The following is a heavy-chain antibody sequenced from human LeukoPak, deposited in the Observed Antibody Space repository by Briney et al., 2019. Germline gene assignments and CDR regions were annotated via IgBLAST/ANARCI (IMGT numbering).Heavy chain of an antibody. V-gene: IGHV3-74*01. CDR2: IKPDGSDT. Sequence: GGSLRLSCGASGFTFTTHWIHWVRQAPGKGLVWVSRIKPDGSDTNYADSVKGRFTISRDNAKNTVYLQMNSLRAEDTAVYYCARGNYGSGSYQVNWGQGTLVTVSS. CDR3: ARGNYGSGSYQVN. D-gene: IGHD3-10*01. CDR1: GFTFTTHW. J-gene: IGHJ4*02.